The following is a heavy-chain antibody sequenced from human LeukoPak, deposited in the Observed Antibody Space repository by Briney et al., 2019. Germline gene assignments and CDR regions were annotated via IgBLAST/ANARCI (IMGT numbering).Heavy chain of an antibody. V-gene: IGHV3-66*01. CDR1: GFTVSSNY. CDR2: IYSGGST. J-gene: IGHJ5*02. Sequence: GGSLRLSCAASGFTVSSNYMSWVRQAPGKGLEWVSVIYSGGSTYYADSLKGRFTISRDNAKNSLYLQMNSLRAEDTAVYYCARDSTATTWGQGTLVTVSS. D-gene: IGHD2-15*01. CDR3: ARDSTATT.